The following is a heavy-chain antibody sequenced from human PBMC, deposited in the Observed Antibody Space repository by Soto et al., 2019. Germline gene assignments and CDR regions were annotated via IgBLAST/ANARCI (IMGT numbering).Heavy chain of an antibody. J-gene: IGHJ3*02. D-gene: IGHD2-2*01. CDR2: IYHGGST. CDR1: SGSISSSNW. Sequence: QVQLQESGPGLVKPSWTLSLTCAVASGSISSSNWWTWVRQPPGKGLEWIGEIYHGGSTNYNPSLKSRVTISVDKSKNHVSLKLSSVTAADTAVYYCARIYCNTSSCYAFDIWGQGTMVTVSS. CDR3: ARIYCNTSSCYAFDI. V-gene: IGHV4-4*02.